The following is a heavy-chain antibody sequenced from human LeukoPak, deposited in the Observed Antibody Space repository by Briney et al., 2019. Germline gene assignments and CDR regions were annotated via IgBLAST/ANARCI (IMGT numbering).Heavy chain of an antibody. Sequence: PSETLSLTCTVSGGSISSYYWSWIRQPPGKGLEWIGYIYYSGSTNYNPSLKSRVTISVDTSKNQFSLKLSSVTAADTAVYYCARDRGSGSYYNGGDYWGQGTLVTVSS. CDR1: GGSISSYY. CDR2: IYYSGST. J-gene: IGHJ4*02. D-gene: IGHD3-10*01. CDR3: ARDRGSGSYYNGGDY. V-gene: IGHV4-59*12.